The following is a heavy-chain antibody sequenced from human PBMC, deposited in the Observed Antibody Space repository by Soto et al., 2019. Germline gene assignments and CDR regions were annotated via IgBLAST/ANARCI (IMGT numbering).Heavy chain of an antibody. V-gene: IGHV3-33*01. CDR2: VWYDGTTK. CDR1: GSTFSNYG. D-gene: IGHD3-10*01. Sequence: QVQLVESGGGVVQPGTSLRLSCAASGSTFSNYGMHWVRQAPGKGLEWVAVVWYDGTTKFYPDSVKGRFTISRDNSNNTLYLHMNSLRVEDTAVYYCATVDNYYGAVFWGQGTLVTVSS. J-gene: IGHJ4*02. CDR3: ATVDNYYGAVF.